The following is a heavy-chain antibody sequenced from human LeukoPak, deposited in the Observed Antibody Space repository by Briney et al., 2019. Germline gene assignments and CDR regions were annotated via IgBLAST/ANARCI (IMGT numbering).Heavy chain of an antibody. V-gene: IGHV1-2*02. Sequence: ASVKVSCKASGYTFTGCYVHWVRQAPGQGLEWMGWINPNTGDTNYAQKFQGRVTMTRDTSINTAYMDLSGLRSDDTAVYYCSRYYRYFDYWGQGTLVTVSS. D-gene: IGHD3-10*01. CDR2: INPNTGDT. J-gene: IGHJ4*02. CDR3: SRYYRYFDY. CDR1: GYTFTGCY.